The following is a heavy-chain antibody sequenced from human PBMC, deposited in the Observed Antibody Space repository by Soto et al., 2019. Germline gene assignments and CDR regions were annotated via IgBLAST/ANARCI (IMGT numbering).Heavy chain of an antibody. J-gene: IGHJ6*02. V-gene: IGHV1-18*01. CDR1: GSTFNNYG. D-gene: IGHD3-10*01. CDR2: ISVYNGNK. CDR3: ARVAITLIRGLKVDFYSMDV. Sequence: SVKVSCKASGSTFNNYGITWVRQAPGQGLEWLGWISVYNGNKNYAKKVQGRVSMTDDTSTSTAHMELRSLQSDDTAVYFCARVAITLIRGLKVDFYSMDVWGQGTTVTVSS.